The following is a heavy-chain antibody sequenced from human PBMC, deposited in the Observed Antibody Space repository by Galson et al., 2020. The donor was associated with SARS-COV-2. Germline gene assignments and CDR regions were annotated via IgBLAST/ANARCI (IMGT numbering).Heavy chain of an antibody. CDR2: ISFDGFNK. Sequence: GGSLRLTCVASGFTFTTYAFHWVRQAPGKGLEWVAVISFDGFNKAYADSVKGRFTISRDKSKNTVYLEMNSLRAEDTAMYYCARDSFTFGVVANNNWFDSWGQGSLVTVSS. D-gene: IGHD3-3*01. CDR3: ARDSFTFGVVANNNWFDS. V-gene: IGHV3-30-3*01. J-gene: IGHJ5*01. CDR1: GFTFTTYA.